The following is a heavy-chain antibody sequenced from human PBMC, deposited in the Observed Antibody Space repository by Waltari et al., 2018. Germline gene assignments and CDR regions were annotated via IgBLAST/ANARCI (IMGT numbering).Heavy chain of an antibody. V-gene: IGHV1-69*04. CDR1: GGTFRSYA. D-gene: IGHD4-4*01. J-gene: IGHJ4*02. Sequence: QVQLVQSGAEVKKPGSSVKVSCKASGGTFRSYAISWVRQAPGQGLECMGRSSPIRGIAKYAQKLQGRVTITADKSTSTSYRELSSLRSEDTAGDYCARARTPVGGQAEVTVNFDYWGQGTLVTVSS. CDR3: ARARTPVGGQAEVTVNFDY. CDR2: SSPIRGIA.